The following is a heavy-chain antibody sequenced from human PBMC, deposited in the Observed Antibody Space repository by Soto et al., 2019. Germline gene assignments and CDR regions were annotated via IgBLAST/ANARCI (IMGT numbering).Heavy chain of an antibody. V-gene: IGHV1-3*01. J-gene: IGHJ5*02. Sequence: ASVKVSCKASGYTFTSYAMHWVRQAPGQGLEWMGWINAGNGNTKYSQKFQGRVTITRDTSASTAYMELSSLRSEDTAVYYCARDLTAVAGTFDPWGQGTLVTVSS. CDR3: ARDLTAVAGTFDP. CDR2: INAGNGNT. D-gene: IGHD6-19*01. CDR1: GYTFTSYA.